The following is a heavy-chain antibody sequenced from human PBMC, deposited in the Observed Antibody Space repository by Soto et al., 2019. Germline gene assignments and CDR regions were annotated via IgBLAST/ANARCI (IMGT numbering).Heavy chain of an antibody. CDR3: ARHVGVAGTRGFDY. V-gene: IGHV4-4*02. CDR1: GTSISSNFW. J-gene: IGHJ4*02. D-gene: IGHD6-19*01. Sequence: QVQLQESGPGLVKPSGTLSLTCAVSGTSISSNFWWSWVRQPPGKGLEWIGEAHPSGTTNYNPSLESRVTISVDKSNNQLSLNLNSLTAADTAVFFYARHVGVAGTRGFDYWGQGVLVAVSS. CDR2: AHPSGTT.